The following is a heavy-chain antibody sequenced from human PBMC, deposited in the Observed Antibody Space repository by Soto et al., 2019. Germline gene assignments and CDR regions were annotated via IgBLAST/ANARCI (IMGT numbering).Heavy chain of an antibody. CDR1: GFTFSSYA. CDR3: VKDKYSSSWYPVYYYYGMDV. Sequence: GGSLRLSCSASGFTFSSYAMHWVRQAPGKGLEYVSAISSNGGGTYYADSVKGRFTISRDNSKNTLYLQMSSLRAEDTAVYYCVKDKYSSSWYPVYYYYGMDVWGQGTTVTVSS. CDR2: ISSNGGGT. V-gene: IGHV3-64D*08. D-gene: IGHD6-13*01. J-gene: IGHJ6*02.